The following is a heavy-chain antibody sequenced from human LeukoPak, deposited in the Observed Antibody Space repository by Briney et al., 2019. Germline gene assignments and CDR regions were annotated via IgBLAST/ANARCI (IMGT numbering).Heavy chain of an antibody. CDR3: AKDLDSAAFDI. J-gene: IGHJ3*02. V-gene: IGHV7-4-1*02. D-gene: IGHD2-15*01. CDR2: ISTNTGSP. CDR1: GYTFTTYA. Sequence: ASVKVSCTASGYTFTTYAINWVRQAPGQGLEYMGWISTNTGSPTYAQGFTGRFVFSLDTSVNTAYLQISSLKAEDTAVYYCAKDLDSAAFDIWGQGTMVTVSS.